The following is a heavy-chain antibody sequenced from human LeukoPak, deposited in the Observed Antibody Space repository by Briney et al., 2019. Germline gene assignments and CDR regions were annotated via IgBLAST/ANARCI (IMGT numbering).Heavy chain of an antibody. CDR2: IYSGGST. CDR3: ARGKDYDKIG. Sequence: GGSLRLSCAASGFTFSSYSMNWVRQAPGKGLEWVSVIYSGGSTYYADSVKGRFTISRDNSKNTLNLQMNSLRAEDTAVYYCARGKDYDKIGWGQGTLVTVSS. D-gene: IGHD3-22*01. J-gene: IGHJ4*02. V-gene: IGHV3-66*01. CDR1: GFTFSSYS.